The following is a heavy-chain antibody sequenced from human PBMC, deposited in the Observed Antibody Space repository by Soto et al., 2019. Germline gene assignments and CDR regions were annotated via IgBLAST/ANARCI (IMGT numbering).Heavy chain of an antibody. CDR1: GFTLSAYA. D-gene: IGHD2-15*01. CDR2: ISRSGAST. J-gene: IGHJ4*02. CDR3: ARDEVSTANSGGSPRFDY. V-gene: IGHV3-23*01. Sequence: HPGGSLRLSCAASGFTLSAYAMSWFRQAPGKGLEWVSIISRSGASTYYADSVKGRFTISRDNSKNTLYLQMNSLRAEDTAVYYCARDEVSTANSGGSPRFDYWGQGTLVTVSS.